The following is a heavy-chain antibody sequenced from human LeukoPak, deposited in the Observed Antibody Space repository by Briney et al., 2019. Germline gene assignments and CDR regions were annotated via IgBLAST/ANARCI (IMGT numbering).Heavy chain of an antibody. CDR2: FFYSGST. V-gene: IGHV4-59*08. CDR3: ARTGYYGSGSSYYYGMDV. J-gene: IGHJ6*02. Sequence: KPSETLSLTCTVSGGSISSYYWSWIRQPPGKVLECIGYFFYSGSTNYNPSLESRVTISLDTSNNQFSLKLNSVTAVDTAVYYCARTGYYGSGSSYYYGMDVWGQGTTVTVSS. D-gene: IGHD3-10*01. CDR1: GGSISSYY.